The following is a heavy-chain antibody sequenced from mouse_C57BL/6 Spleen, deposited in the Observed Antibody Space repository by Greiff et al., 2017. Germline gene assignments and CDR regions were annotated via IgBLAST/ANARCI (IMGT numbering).Heavy chain of an antibody. V-gene: IGHV1-53*01. CDR1: GYTFTSYW. J-gene: IGHJ4*01. Sequence: QVKLQQPGTELVKPGASVKLSCTASGYTFTSYWMHWVKQRPGQGLEWIGNINPSHGGTNYNEKFKCKATMTVDKSSSTAYMQLSSLTSEDSAVYFCASDRSSYSAIDYWGQGTSVTVSA. CDR2: INPSHGGT. D-gene: IGHD3-2*01. CDR3: ASDRSSYSAIDY.